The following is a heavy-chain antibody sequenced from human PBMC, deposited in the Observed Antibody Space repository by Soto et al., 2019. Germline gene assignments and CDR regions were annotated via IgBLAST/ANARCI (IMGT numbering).Heavy chain of an antibody. D-gene: IGHD2-8*02. CDR2: INHSGST. CDR1: GGSFSGYS. Sequence: PSETLSLTCAVYGGSFSGYSWTWIRQPPGTGLEWIGEINHSGSTNYNPSLKSRVTISVDTSKNQFSPKLTSVTAADTALYVFARDKITGLFDFWGQGTLVNVSS. V-gene: IGHV4-34*01. CDR3: ARDKITGLFDF. J-gene: IGHJ4*02.